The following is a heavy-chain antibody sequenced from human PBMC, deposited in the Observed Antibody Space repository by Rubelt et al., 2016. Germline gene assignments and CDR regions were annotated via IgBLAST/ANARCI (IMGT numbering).Heavy chain of an antibody. D-gene: IGHD5-24*01. CDR1: GGSFSGYY. CDR2: INQSGTT. V-gene: IGHV4-34*01. Sequence: QVQLQQWGAGLLKPSETLSLTCAVYGGSFSGYYWTWIRQPPGKGLEWIGEINQSGTTNYNQSLNSRVTISVDTSKNQFSRKLSSVTAADTAVYYCRRDGYHNGGYYFDYWGQGTPVTVSS. CDR3: RRDGYHNGGYYFDY. J-gene: IGHJ4*02.